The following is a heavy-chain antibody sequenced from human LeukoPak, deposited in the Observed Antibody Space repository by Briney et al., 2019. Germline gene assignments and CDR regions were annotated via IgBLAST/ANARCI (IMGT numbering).Heavy chain of an antibody. CDR2: IYHSGST. CDR1: GYSISSGYY. V-gene: IGHV4-38-2*02. D-gene: IGHD5-12*01. J-gene: IGHJ4*02. Sequence: SETLSLTCTVSGYSISSGYYWGWIRQPPGKGLEWIGSIYHSGSTYYNPSLKSRVTISVDTSKNQFSLKLSSVTAADTAVYYCARRGSRSGYEWYFDYWGQGTLVTVSS. CDR3: ARRGSRSGYEWYFDY.